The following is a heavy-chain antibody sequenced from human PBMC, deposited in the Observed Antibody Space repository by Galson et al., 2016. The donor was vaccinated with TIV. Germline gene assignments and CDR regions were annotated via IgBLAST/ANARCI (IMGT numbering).Heavy chain of an antibody. V-gene: IGHV4-39*01. D-gene: IGHD2-21*01. CDR2: IYDTGTT. J-gene: IGHJ5*02. Sequence: SETLSLTCTVSGGSISKSGFYWGWVRQSPGKGLEWVGSIYDTGTTSYHPSFKTRVSISVDTSKNTFSLRLNSVTAAATAIYYCARHLAIPALKRHHYFDPWGQGSLVTVSS. CDR1: GGSISKSGFY. CDR3: ARHLAIPALKRHHYFDP.